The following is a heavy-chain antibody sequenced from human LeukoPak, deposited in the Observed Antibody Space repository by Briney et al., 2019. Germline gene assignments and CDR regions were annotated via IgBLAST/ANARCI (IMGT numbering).Heavy chain of an antibody. CDR2: ISAYNRKT. D-gene: IGHD5-18*01. CDR3: ARQVDVGMALPDY. J-gene: IGHJ4*02. V-gene: IGHV1-18*01. Sequence: ASVKVSCKASGYTFTSYGMTWVRQAPGHGLEWMGWISAYNRKTNYAQKLQGRVTMTTDTSTSTAYMDLRSLRADDTAVYYCARQVDVGMALPDYWGQGTLVTVSS. CDR1: GYTFTSYG.